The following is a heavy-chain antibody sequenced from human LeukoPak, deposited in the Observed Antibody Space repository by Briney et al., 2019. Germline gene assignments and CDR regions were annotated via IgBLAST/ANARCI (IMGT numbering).Heavy chain of an antibody. Sequence: GSLRLSCAASGFTFSDYYMTRIRQTPGKGLEWVSYISISGTTTFYVDSVKGRFTISRDNTKNSLYLQMNSLRAEDTAVYYCARIYCSGGSCYSFRGDWFDPWGQGTLVTVSS. CDR2: ISISGTTT. J-gene: IGHJ5*02. V-gene: IGHV3-11*04. CDR1: GFTFSDYY. CDR3: ARIYCSGGSCYSFRGDWFDP. D-gene: IGHD2-15*01.